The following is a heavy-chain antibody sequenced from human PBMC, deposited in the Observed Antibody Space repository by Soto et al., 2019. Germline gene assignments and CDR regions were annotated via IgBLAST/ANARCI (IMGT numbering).Heavy chain of an antibody. V-gene: IGHV1-18*01. CDR2: ISPNSGNT. CDR3: ARGSDYGGNSN. D-gene: IGHD4-17*01. CDR1: GYNFTSNG. J-gene: IGHJ4*02. Sequence: ASVKVSCKASGYNFTSNGISWVRQAPGQGLEWMAWISPNSGNTKYQQTFQDRVTMTTDTSTNTAYMELRSLRSDATAVYYCARGSDYGGNSNWGQGTLVTVSS.